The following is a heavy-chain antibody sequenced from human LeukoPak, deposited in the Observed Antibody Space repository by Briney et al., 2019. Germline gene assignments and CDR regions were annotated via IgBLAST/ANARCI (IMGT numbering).Heavy chain of an antibody. CDR1: GFTFSSYG. CDR3: ARGASIAARQYGDFDY. Sequence: GRSLRLSCAASGFTFSSYGMHWVRQAPGKGLEWVAAIWYDGSNKYYADSVKGRFTISRDNSKNTLYLQMNSLRAEDTAVYYCARGASIAARQYGDFDYWGQGTLVTVSS. D-gene: IGHD6-6*01. CDR2: IWYDGSNK. V-gene: IGHV3-33*01. J-gene: IGHJ4*02.